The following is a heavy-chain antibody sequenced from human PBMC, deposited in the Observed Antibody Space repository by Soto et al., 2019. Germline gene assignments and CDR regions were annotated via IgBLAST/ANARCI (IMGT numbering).Heavy chain of an antibody. CDR2: IYYSGST. J-gene: IGHJ4*02. D-gene: IGHD3-3*01. CDR1: GGSISSGGYY. V-gene: IGHV4-31*03. CDR3: ARLHTIFGVVTLIDY. Sequence: SETLSLTCTVSGGSISSGGYYWSWIRQHPGKGLEWIGYIYYSGSTYYNPSLKSRVTISVDTSKNQFSLKLSSVTAADTAVYYCARLHTIFGVVTLIDYWGQGTLVTVSS.